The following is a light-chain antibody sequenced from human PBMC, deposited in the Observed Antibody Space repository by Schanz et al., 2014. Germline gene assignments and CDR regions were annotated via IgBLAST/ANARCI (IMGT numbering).Light chain of an antibody. Sequence: EIVLTQSPATLSVSPGERATLSCRASRSVNSNLAWYQQKAGQPPRLLLYGASARATGIPARFRGSGSGTEFTLTITSLESEDFAVYHCQQYGRAPKTFGQGTNVEIK. V-gene: IGKV3D-15*01. CDR2: GAS. CDR3: QQYGRAPKT. J-gene: IGKJ1*01. CDR1: RSVNSN.